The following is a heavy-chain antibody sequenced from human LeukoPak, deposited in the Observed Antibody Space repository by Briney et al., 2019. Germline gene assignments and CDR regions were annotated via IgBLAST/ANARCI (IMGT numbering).Heavy chain of an antibody. CDR3: TSFTISSGFP. D-gene: IGHD6-6*01. J-gene: IGHJ5*02. Sequence: GGSLRLSCAASGFTFKSAWMNWVRQAPGKGLEWVGRIKSKTDGGTTDYAAPVKGRFSISRDDSTNTLYLQMNSLKAEDTAVYYCTSFTISSGFPWGQGTLVTVSS. CDR2: IKSKTDGGTT. CDR1: GFTFKSAW. V-gene: IGHV3-15*07.